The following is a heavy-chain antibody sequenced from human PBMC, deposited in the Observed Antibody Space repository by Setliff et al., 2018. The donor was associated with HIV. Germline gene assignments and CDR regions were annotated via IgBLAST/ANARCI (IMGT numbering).Heavy chain of an antibody. CDR2: ISPKTGAT. D-gene: IGHD7-27*01. J-gene: IGHJ4*02. V-gene: IGHV1-2*02. Sequence: GASVKVSCKASGYSFTDYYVEWVRHAPGQGLEWMGWISPKTGATKYAEKFQGRVTMTSDTSTSTADMELFRLTSDDTAMYYCARGTLGRHFFDYWGLGTLVTV. CDR3: ARGTLGRHFFDY. CDR1: GYSFTDYY.